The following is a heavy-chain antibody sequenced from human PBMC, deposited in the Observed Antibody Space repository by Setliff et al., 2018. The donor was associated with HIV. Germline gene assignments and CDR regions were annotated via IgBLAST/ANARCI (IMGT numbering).Heavy chain of an antibody. CDR2: IYDSGAT. Sequence: SETLSLTCTVSGGSISGFYWSWIRQSPGNGLEWIGWIYDSGATKYNPSLKSRATISLETSKMQFSLKLNSVSAADTAVYYCARQEGVYWGQGILVTVSS. J-gene: IGHJ4*02. CDR1: GGSISGFY. CDR3: ARQEGVY. V-gene: IGHV4-59*08.